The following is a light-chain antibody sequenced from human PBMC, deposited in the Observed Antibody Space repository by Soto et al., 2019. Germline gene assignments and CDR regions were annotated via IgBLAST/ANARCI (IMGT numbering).Light chain of an antibody. CDR1: QTITSNF. V-gene: IGKV3-20*01. CDR2: GAS. CDR3: QQYGRSPLMYS. Sequence: EIVLTQSPGTLSLSPGERATLSCRASQTITSNFLAWYQQKPGQAPRLLIYGASTRAAGAPDRFSGSGSGTDFTLTITRLEPADFAVYYCQQYGRSPLMYSFGQGTKLGVK. J-gene: IGKJ2*03.